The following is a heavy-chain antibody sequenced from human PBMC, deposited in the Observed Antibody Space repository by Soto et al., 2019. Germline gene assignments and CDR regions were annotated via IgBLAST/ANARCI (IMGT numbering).Heavy chain of an antibody. J-gene: IGHJ4*02. CDR3: ARATYYYGSGSYYTILPHFDY. V-gene: IGHV1-69*13. D-gene: IGHD3-10*01. CDR1: GGTFSSYA. Sequence: SVKVSCKASGGTFSSYAISWVRQAPGQGLEWMGGIIPIFGTANYAQKFQGRVTITADESTSTAYMELSSLRSEDTAVYYCARATYYYGSGSYYTILPHFDYWGQGTLVTVSS. CDR2: IIPIFGTA.